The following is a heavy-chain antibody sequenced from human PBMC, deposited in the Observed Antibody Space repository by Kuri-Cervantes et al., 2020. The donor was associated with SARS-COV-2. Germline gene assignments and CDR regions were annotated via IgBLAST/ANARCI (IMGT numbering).Heavy chain of an antibody. CDR2: IIPIFGTA. V-gene: IGHV1-69*05. J-gene: IGHJ6*03. Sequence: SVKVSCKASGGTFSSYAISWVRQAPGQGLEWMGGIIPIFGTANYAQKFQGRVTITTDESTSTAYMELSRLRSDDTAVYYCAREMEIGYSYGFLRYMDVWGKGTTVTVSS. CDR3: AREMEIGYSYGFLRYMDV. D-gene: IGHD5-18*01. CDR1: GGTFSSYA.